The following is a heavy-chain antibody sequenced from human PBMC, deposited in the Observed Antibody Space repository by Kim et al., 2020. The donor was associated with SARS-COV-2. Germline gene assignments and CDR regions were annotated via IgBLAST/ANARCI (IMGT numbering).Heavy chain of an antibody. D-gene: IGHD6-19*01. V-gene: IGHV3-15*01. J-gene: IGHJ4*02. Sequence: GGSLRLSCVASRFAFSNAWMTWVRQAPGKGLEWVGRITRKKDGETTDYAAPVKGRFTISRDDSKNTLYLQMNSLKTEDTAVYYCATELQYNSWGQGTRVTVSS. CDR2: ITRKKDGETT. CDR3: ATELQYNS. CDR1: RFAFSNAW.